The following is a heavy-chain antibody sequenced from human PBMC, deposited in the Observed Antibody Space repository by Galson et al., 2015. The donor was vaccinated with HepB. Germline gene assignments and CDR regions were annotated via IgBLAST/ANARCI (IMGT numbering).Heavy chain of an antibody. D-gene: IGHD6-6*01. CDR2: ISWNSDSI. Sequence: SLRLSCAASGFTFDDYAMHWVRQAPGKGLEWVSGISWNSDSIGYADSVKGRFTISRDNAKNSLYLQMNSLRAEDTALYYCAKVMGYTSSAGGFEYWGQGTLVTVSS. CDR3: AKVMGYTSSAGGFEY. J-gene: IGHJ4*02. V-gene: IGHV3-9*01. CDR1: GFTFDDYA.